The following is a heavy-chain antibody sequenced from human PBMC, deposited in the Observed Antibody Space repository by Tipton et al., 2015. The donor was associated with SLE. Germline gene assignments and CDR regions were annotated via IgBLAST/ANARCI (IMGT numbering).Heavy chain of an antibody. V-gene: IGHV1-2*02. D-gene: IGHD4-23*01. J-gene: IGHJ4*02. Sequence: QSGPEVKKPGASVKVSCKASGYTFTSYGISWVRQAPGQGLEWMGWINPNSGGTNYAQKFQGRVTMTRDTSISTAYMELSRLRSDDTAVYYCARDGGGNSGGPPGYWGQGTLVTVSS. CDR2: INPNSGGT. CDR3: ARDGGGNSGGPPGY. CDR1: GYTFTSYG.